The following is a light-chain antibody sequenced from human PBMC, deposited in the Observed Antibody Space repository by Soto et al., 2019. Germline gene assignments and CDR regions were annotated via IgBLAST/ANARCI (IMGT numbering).Light chain of an antibody. CDR2: AAS. Sequence: DIQMTQSPSSLSASVGERVIITCRASQTIGTNLNWYQQKAGKVPRLLIYAASRLQSWVPSRFTGSGSGTDFTLTINSLQPEDFATYHFQQAYSSRTFGQGTKVDFK. J-gene: IGKJ1*01. CDR1: QTIGTN. CDR3: QQAYSSRT. V-gene: IGKV1-39*01.